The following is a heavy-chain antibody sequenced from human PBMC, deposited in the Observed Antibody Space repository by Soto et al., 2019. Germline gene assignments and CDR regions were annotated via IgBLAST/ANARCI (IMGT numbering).Heavy chain of an antibody. D-gene: IGHD6-6*01. J-gene: IGHJ4*02. Sequence: QVQLQESGPGLVKPSQTLSLTCTVSGGSISSADYYWSWIRQPPGKGLVWIGYIYYRGSNYYTPSLRSRVTKSLDPPKNPFSLKLSSATAADTAVYYCATAVLYSTSPIASWGQGTLVTVSS. V-gene: IGHV4-30-4*01. CDR1: GGSISSADYY. CDR3: ATAVLYSTSPIAS. CDR2: IYYRGSN.